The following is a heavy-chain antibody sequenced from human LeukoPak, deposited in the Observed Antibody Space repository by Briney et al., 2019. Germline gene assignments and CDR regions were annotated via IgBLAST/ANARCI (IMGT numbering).Heavy chain of an antibody. J-gene: IGHJ5*02. D-gene: IGHD6-19*01. CDR3: ARAYHSSGGLGWFDP. V-gene: IGHV4-34*01. CDR2: INHTGST. CDR1: GGSFSGYY. Sequence: SEALSLTCAVYGGSFSGYYWSWIRHPPGKGLEWIGEINHTGSTNYNPSLKSRVTISVDTSKNQFSLKLTSATAADTALYYCARAYHSSGGLGWFDPWGQGTLVTVSS.